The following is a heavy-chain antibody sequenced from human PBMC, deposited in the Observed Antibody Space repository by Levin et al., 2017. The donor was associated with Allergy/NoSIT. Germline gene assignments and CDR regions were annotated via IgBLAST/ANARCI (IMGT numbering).Heavy chain of an antibody. J-gene: IGHJ4*02. Sequence: GGSLRLSCAASGFTFSSYEMNWVRQAPGKGLEWVSYISSSGSTIYHADSVKGRFTISRDNAKNLLYLQMNSLRAEDTAVYYCARQLGNFWSGYNYFDYWGQGTLVTVSS. CDR3: ARQLGNFWSGYNYFDY. CDR1: GFTFSSYE. V-gene: IGHV3-48*03. D-gene: IGHD3-3*01. CDR2: ISSSGSTI.